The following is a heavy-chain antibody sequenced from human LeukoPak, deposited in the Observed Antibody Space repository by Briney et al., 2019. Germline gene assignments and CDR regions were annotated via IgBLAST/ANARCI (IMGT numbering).Heavy chain of an antibody. D-gene: IGHD3-10*01. CDR3: ARRDYYGSGSRLDY. CDR2: ISSSSSYI. CDR1: GFTFSNYA. J-gene: IGHJ4*02. V-gene: IGHV3-21*01. Sequence: GGSLRLSCAASGFTFSNYAMHWVRQAPGKGLEWVSSISSSSSYIYYADSVKGRFTISRDNAKNSLYLQMNSLRAEDTAVYYCARRDYYGSGSRLDYWGQGTLVTVSS.